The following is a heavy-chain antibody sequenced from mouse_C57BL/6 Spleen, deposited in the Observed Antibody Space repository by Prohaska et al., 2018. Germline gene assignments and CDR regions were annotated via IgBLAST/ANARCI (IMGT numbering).Heavy chain of an antibody. D-gene: IGHD1-1*01. V-gene: IGHV3-1*01. CDR1: GYSITRGYD. Sequence: DVQLQESGPGTVKPSQSLSLTCTVTGYSITRGYDWHWIRHFPGNKLEWMGYISYSGSTNYNPSLKSRISITHDTSKNHFFLKLNSVTTEDTATYYCARGDYGYWYFDVWGTGTTVTVSS. J-gene: IGHJ1*03. CDR2: ISYSGST. CDR3: ARGDYGYWYFDV.